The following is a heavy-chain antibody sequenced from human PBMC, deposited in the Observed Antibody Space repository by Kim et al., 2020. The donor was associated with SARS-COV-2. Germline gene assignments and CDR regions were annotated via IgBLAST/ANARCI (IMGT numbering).Heavy chain of an antibody. CDR2: IIPIFGTA. D-gene: IGHD1-26*01. CDR3: ARGLRQWELPFSYYYGMDV. Sequence: SVKVSCKASGGTFSSYAISWVRQAPGQGLEWMGGIIPIFGTANYAQKFQGRVTITADESTSTAYMELSSLRSEDTAVYYCARGLRQWELPFSYYYGMDVWGQGTTVTVSS. CDR1: GGTFSSYA. J-gene: IGHJ6*02. V-gene: IGHV1-69*13.